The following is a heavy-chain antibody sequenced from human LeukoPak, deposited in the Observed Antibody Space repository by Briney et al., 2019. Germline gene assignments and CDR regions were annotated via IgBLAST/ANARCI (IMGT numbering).Heavy chain of an antibody. J-gene: IGHJ6*02. Sequence: SSETLSLTCTVSGGSISSYYWSWIRRPPGKGLEWIGYIYYSGSTNYNPSLKSRVTISVDTSKNQFSLKLSSVTAVDTAVYYCASTLIRSYYYYGMDVWGQGTTVTVSS. D-gene: IGHD2/OR15-2a*01. V-gene: IGHV4-59*01. CDR3: ASTLIRSYYYYGMDV. CDR1: GGSISSYY. CDR2: IYYSGST.